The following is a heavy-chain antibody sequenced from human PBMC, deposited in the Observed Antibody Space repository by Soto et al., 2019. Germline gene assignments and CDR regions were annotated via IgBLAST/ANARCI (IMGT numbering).Heavy chain of an antibody. CDR2: INNDGSAT. J-gene: IGHJ4*02. D-gene: IGHD2-15*01. V-gene: IGHV3-74*01. CDR1: GFPFTRSW. Sequence: EVQLVESGGGLVQPGGSLRLSCAVSGFPFTRSWMHWVRQAPGKGLVWVSRINNDGSATAYAAAVRGRFTVSKDSANNMLFLQMNSLGAEDTAVYYCARGGQACLNYSDSWGRGTLVTVSS. CDR3: ARGGQACLNYSDS.